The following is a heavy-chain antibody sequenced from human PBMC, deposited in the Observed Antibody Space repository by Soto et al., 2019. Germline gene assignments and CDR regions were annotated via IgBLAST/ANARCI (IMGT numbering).Heavy chain of an antibody. CDR2: MNPNSGNT. D-gene: IGHD2-21*02. CDR3: ARGGWHIVVVTAIYYGMDV. Sequence: SVKVSCKASGYTFTSYDINWVRQATGQGLEWMGWMNPNSGNTGYAQKFQGRVTMTRNTSISTAYMELSSLRSEDTAVYYCARGGWHIVVVTAIYYGMDVWGQGTTVTVSS. J-gene: IGHJ6*02. V-gene: IGHV1-8*01. CDR1: GYTFTSYD.